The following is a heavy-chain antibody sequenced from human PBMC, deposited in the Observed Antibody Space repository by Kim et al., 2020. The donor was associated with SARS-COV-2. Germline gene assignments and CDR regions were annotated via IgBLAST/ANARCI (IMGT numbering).Heavy chain of an antibody. V-gene: IGHV3-48*03. Sequence: YAESVKGRVTISRDKSKNSLCIEMNRLRVEDTALYYCVVEKRFSYGYHFDSWGQGTQVTVSS. CDR3: VVEKRFSYGYHFDS. D-gene: IGHD5-18*01. J-gene: IGHJ4*02.